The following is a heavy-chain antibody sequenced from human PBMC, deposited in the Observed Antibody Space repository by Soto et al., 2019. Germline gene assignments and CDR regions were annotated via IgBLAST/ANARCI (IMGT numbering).Heavy chain of an antibody. CDR1: GGSISSYY. CDR2: IYYSGST. Sequence: QVQLQESGPGLVKPSETLSLTCTVSGGSISSYYWSWIRQPPGKGLEWIGYIYYSGSTNYNPSLKRRVTISVDTSKNQFSLKLSSVTAADTAVYYCARGVYYYYGMDVWGQGTTVTVSS. CDR3: ARGVYYYYGMDV. J-gene: IGHJ6*02. V-gene: IGHV4-59*01.